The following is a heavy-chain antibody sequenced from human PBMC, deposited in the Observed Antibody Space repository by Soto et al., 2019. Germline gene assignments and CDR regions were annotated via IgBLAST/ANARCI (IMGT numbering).Heavy chain of an antibody. CDR3: ATSLWFGTQPEI. CDR1: GGSFSYNY. V-gene: IGHV4-34*01. D-gene: IGHD3-10*01. Sequence: KPSETLSLTCAVSGGSFSYNYWTWFRQPPNKGLEWIGEISPSGTTKYIPSLWSRATISVDTSKNQFSLKVTSVTAADTAVYYCATSLWFGTQPEIWGRGTLVTVSS. J-gene: IGHJ4*02. CDR2: ISPSGTT.